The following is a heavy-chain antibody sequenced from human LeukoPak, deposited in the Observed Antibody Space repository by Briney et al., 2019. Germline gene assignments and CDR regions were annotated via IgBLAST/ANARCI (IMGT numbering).Heavy chain of an antibody. V-gene: IGHV4-59*01. CDR2: IYYSGST. Sequence: PSETLSLTCTVSGGSISSYYWSWIRQPPGKGLEWIGYIYYSGSTNYNPSLKSRVTISVDTSKNQFSLKLSSVTAADTAVYYCAVNYYDSSGTIWFDPWGQGTLVTVSS. D-gene: IGHD3-22*01. CDR1: GGSISSYY. J-gene: IGHJ5*02. CDR3: AVNYYDSSGTIWFDP.